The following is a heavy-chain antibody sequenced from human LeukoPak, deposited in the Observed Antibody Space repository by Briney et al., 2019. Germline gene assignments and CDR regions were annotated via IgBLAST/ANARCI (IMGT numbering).Heavy chain of an antibody. CDR3: ATLRVVVEMATIEDDYFDY. Sequence: ASVKVSCKASGYTFTSYGISWVRQAPGQGLEWVGWISANNGDTDYAQKFQARVTMTTDTSTSTAHMELRSLRSDDTAVYYCATLRVVVEMATIEDDYFDYWGQGTLVTVSS. V-gene: IGHV1-18*01. CDR2: ISANNGDT. CDR1: GYTFTSYG. J-gene: IGHJ4*02. D-gene: IGHD5-24*01.